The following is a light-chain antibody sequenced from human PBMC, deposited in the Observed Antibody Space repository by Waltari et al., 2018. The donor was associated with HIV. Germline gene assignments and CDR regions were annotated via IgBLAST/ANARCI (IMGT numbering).Light chain of an antibody. CDR3: QPNSSTLCT. CDR1: QNIGTY. V-gene: IGKV1-39*01. J-gene: IGKJ1*01. Sequence: DIQIPQAPSSLSASVGARVTITCRSSQNIGTYLNWYQVKPGKATRLLIYAATSLQGGVPSMFSGSGSGTDFTLTISSLQPEDFAAFYCQPNSSTLCTFGQGTNVEI. CDR2: AAT.